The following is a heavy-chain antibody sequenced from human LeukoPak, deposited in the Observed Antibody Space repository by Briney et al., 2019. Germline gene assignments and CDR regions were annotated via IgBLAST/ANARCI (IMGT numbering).Heavy chain of an antibody. CDR2: INSDGSST. J-gene: IGHJ4*02. CDR1: GLTFSSYW. D-gene: IGHD3-22*01. CDR3: ARSYDSSGYHY. Sequence: GGSLRLSCAASGLTFSSYWMHWVRQAPGKGLVWVSRINSDGSSTSYADSVKGRFTISRDNAKNTLYLQMNSLRAEDTAVYYCARSYDSSGYHYWGQGTLVTVSS. V-gene: IGHV3-74*01.